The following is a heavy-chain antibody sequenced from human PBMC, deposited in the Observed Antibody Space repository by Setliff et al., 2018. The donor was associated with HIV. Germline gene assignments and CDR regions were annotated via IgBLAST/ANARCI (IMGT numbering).Heavy chain of an antibody. Sequence: PGGSLRLSCAASGFTFSSYSMNWVRQAPGKGLEWLSYISGTSNTIYYADPVKGRFTISRDNAKNTLYLQMNSLRAEDTAVYYCARSFPYYYGSGSDFDYWGQGTLVTVSS. CDR3: ARSFPYYYGSGSDFDY. CDR1: GFTFSSYS. V-gene: IGHV3-48*01. D-gene: IGHD3-10*01. J-gene: IGHJ4*02. CDR2: ISGTSNTI.